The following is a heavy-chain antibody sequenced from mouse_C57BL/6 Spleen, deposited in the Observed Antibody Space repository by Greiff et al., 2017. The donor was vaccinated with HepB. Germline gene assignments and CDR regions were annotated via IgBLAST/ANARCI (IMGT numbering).Heavy chain of an antibody. Sequence: QVQLQQPGAELVKPGASVKLSCKASGYTFTSYWMQWVKQRPGQGLEWIGEIDPSDSYTNYNQKFKGKATLTVDTSSSTAYMQLSSLTSEDSAVYYYARRASIGVYFDYWGQGTTLTVSS. V-gene: IGHV1-50*01. J-gene: IGHJ2*01. CDR2: IDPSDSYT. CDR1: GYTFTSYW. D-gene: IGHD2-14*01. CDR3: ARRASIGVYFDY.